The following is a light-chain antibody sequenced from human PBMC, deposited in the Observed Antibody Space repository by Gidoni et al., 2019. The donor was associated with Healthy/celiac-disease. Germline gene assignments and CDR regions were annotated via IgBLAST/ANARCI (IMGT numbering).Light chain of an antibody. Sequence: EIVLTQSPGTLSLSPGERATLSCRASQSVSSSYLAWYQQKPGQAPRLLIYGASSRATGIPDRFSGSGSGTDFTLTSSRLEPEDFAVYYCQQYGSSPRVYTFGQGTKLEIK. CDR2: GAS. J-gene: IGKJ2*01. V-gene: IGKV3-20*01. CDR3: QQYGSSPRVYT. CDR1: QSVSSSY.